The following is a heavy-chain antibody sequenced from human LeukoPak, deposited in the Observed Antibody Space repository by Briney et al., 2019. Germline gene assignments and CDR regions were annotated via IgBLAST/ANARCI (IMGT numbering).Heavy chain of an antibody. V-gene: IGHV3-73*01. CDR2: IRSKANSYAT. J-gene: IGHJ5*02. CDR1: GFTFSGSA. Sequence: GGSLRLSCAASGFTFSGSAMHWVRQASGKGLEWVGRIRSKANSYATAYAASVKGRFTISRDDSKNTAYLQMNSLKTEDTAVYYCTSPKGDYVRENWFDPWGQGTLVTVSS. CDR3: TSPKGDYVRENWFDP. D-gene: IGHD4-17*01.